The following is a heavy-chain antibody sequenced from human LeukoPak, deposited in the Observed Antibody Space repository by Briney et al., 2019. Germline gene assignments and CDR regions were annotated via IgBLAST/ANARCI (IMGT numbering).Heavy chain of an antibody. Sequence: GGSLRLSCAASGFTFSSYAMHWVRQAPGEGLEWVAVISYDGSNKYYADSVKGRFTISRDNSKNTLYLRVNSLRAEDTAVYYCARDGDTRSWYPDYWGQGTLVTVSS. D-gene: IGHD6-13*01. J-gene: IGHJ4*02. V-gene: IGHV3-30*04. CDR3: ARDGDTRSWYPDY. CDR2: ISYDGSNK. CDR1: GFTFSSYA.